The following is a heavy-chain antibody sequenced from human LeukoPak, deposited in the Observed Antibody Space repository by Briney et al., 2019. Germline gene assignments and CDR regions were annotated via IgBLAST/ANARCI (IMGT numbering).Heavy chain of an antibody. CDR1: GGYIRRFH. J-gene: IGHJ3*02. V-gene: IGHV4-4*07. CDR2: IYTSGST. D-gene: IGHD5-24*01. Sequence: SETLSLTCTVSGGYIRRFHWSWIRQPTGKRLDWIVRIYTSGSTNSPSLKRRVTLSVGTSKNQFSLKLSSVTAADTAVYYCAGGRDGYNSGAFDIWGQGTMVTVSS. CDR3: AGGRDGYNSGAFDI.